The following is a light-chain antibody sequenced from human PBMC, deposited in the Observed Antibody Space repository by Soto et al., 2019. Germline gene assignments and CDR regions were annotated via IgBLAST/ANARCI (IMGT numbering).Light chain of an antibody. Sequence: EIVMTQSPATLSVSPGERATLSCRASQSVSSSHLAWYQQKPGQAPRLLIYGASSRATGIPDRFSGSGSGTDFTLTISGLEPEDLAVYYCQRYGSSSLTFGGGTKVDIK. V-gene: IGKV3-20*01. J-gene: IGKJ4*01. CDR1: QSVSSSH. CDR3: QRYGSSSLT. CDR2: GAS.